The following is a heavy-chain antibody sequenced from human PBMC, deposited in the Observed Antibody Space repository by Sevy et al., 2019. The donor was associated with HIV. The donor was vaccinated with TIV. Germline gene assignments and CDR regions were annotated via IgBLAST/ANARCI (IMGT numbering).Heavy chain of an antibody. V-gene: IGHV3-15*01. D-gene: IGHD5-12*01. Sequence: GGSLRLSCAASGFTFSNAWMSWVRQAPGKGLEWVGRIKSKTEGGTTDYAAPVKGRFTNTREDSTNTQYLQMNSLKTADTAVYYCTTVAQFTAFDIWGQGTMVTVSS. CDR1: GFTFSNAW. J-gene: IGHJ3*02. CDR3: TTVAQFTAFDI. CDR2: IKSKTEGGTT.